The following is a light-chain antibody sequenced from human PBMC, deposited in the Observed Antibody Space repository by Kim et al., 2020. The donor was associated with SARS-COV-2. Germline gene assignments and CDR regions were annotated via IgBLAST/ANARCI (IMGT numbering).Light chain of an antibody. CDR1: SSDVGSYNL. CDR2: EVS. CDR3: CSYAGRV. J-gene: IGLJ3*02. V-gene: IGLV2-23*02. Sequence: GSPVQSIPTSCTGTSSDVGSYNLVSWYQQHPGKAPKLLIYEVSKRPSGVSNRFSGSKSGNTASLTISGLQAEDEANYYCCSYAGRVFGGGTRLTVL.